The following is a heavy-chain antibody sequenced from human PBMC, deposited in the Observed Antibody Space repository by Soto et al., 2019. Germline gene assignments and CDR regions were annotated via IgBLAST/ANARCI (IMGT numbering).Heavy chain of an antibody. CDR1: GYTFTSYG. J-gene: IGHJ5*02. Sequence: ASVKVSCKASGYTFTSYGISWVRQAPGQGLEWMGWISAYNGNTNYAQKLQGRVTMTTDTSTSTAYMELGSLRSDDTAVYYCARSGPHCSSTSCYRYNWFDPWGQGTLVTVSS. V-gene: IGHV1-18*01. D-gene: IGHD2-2*01. CDR3: ARSGPHCSSTSCYRYNWFDP. CDR2: ISAYNGNT.